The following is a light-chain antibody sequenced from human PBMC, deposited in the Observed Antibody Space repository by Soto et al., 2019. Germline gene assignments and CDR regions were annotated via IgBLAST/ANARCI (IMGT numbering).Light chain of an antibody. J-gene: IGKJ1*01. V-gene: IGKV3D-20*02. CDR2: GAS. CDR1: QNVSSSY. CDR3: QQRSNWPRT. Sequence: EIVLTLSPGTLSLSPREIATLSFRASQNVSSSYLAWYQQKPGQAPRLLIYGASSRATGIPARFSGSGSGTDFTLTISSLEPEDFAVYYCQQRSNWPRTFGQGTKVDIK.